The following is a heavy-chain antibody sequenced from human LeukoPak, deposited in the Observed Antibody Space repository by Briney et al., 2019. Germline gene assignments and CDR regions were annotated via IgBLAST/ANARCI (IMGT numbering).Heavy chain of an antibody. CDR3: ARGDYDFWSGHSSFDY. J-gene: IGHJ4*02. CDR2: INPNSGGT. D-gene: IGHD3-3*01. V-gene: IGHV1-2*02. Sequence: ASVKVSCKASGYTFTGYYMHWVRQAPGQGLEWMGWINPNSGGTNYAQKFQGRVTMTRDTSISTAYMELSRLRSDDTAVYYCARGDYDFWSGHSSFDYWGQGTLVTVSS. CDR1: GYTFTGYY.